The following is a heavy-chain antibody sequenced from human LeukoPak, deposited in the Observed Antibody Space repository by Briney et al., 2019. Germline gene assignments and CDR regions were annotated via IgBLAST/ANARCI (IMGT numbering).Heavy chain of an antibody. CDR1: GFTFSDYY. J-gene: IGHJ6*02. CDR2: ISSSGSTI. V-gene: IGHV3-11*01. CDR3: ARDSQAEYYGMDV. Sequence: PGGSLRLPCAASGFTFSDYYMSWIRQAPGKGLEWVSYISSSGSTIYYADSVKGRFTISRDNAKNSLYLQMNSLRAEDTAVYYCARDSQAEYYGMDVWGQGTTVTVSS.